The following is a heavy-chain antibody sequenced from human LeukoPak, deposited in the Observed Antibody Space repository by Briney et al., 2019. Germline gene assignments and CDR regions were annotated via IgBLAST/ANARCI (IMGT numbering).Heavy chain of an antibody. V-gene: IGHV1-2*02. J-gene: IGHJ5*02. D-gene: IGHD3-10*02. CDR2: INPNSGGT. Sequence: GASVKVSCKASGYTFTGYYMHWVRQAPGQGLEWMGWINPNSGGTNYAQKFQGRVTMTRDTSISTAYMELSRLRSDDTAVYYCARDGSMFGELFGNWFDPWRQGTLVTVSS. CDR3: ARDGSMFGELFGNWFDP. CDR1: GYTFTGYY.